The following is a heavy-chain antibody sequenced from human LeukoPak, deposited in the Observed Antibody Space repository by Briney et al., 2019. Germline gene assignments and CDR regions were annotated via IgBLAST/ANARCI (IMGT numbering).Heavy chain of an antibody. Sequence: ASVKVSCKASGYTFTSYDINWVRQATGQGLGWMGWMNPNSGNTGYAQKFQGRVTITRNTSISTAYMELSSLRSEDTAVYYCARGSHVDYNHKYYYYYYMDVWGKGTTVTVSS. J-gene: IGHJ6*03. CDR1: GYTFTSYD. CDR3: ARGSHVDYNHKYYYYYYMDV. CDR2: MNPNSGNT. V-gene: IGHV1-8*03. D-gene: IGHD4-11*01.